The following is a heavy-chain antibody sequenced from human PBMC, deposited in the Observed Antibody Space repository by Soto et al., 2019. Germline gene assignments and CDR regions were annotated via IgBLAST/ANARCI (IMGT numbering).Heavy chain of an antibody. CDR3: ARGNAIVVVVAATLDNWFDP. V-gene: IGHV1-8*01. CDR1: GYTFTSYD. D-gene: IGHD2-15*01. Sequence: QVPLVQSGAEVKKPGASVKVSCKASGYTFTSYDINWVRQATGQGLEWMGWMNPNSGNTGYAQKFQGRVTMTRNTSISTAYMELSSLRSEDTAVYYCARGNAIVVVVAATLDNWFDPWGQGTLVTVSS. J-gene: IGHJ5*02. CDR2: MNPNSGNT.